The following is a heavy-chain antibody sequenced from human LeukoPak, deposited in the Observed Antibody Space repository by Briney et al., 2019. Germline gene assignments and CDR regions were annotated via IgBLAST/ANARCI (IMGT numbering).Heavy chain of an antibody. Sequence: GGSLRLSCAASGFTFSSYAVNWVRQAPGRGLEWVSAISGSGGSTYYADSVKGRFTISGDNSKNTLYLQMNSLRAEDTAVYYCATSTPFWSGNDFDYWGQGTLVTVSS. V-gene: IGHV3-23*01. CDR3: ATSTPFWSGNDFDY. CDR2: ISGSGGST. CDR1: GFTFSSYA. J-gene: IGHJ4*02. D-gene: IGHD3-3*01.